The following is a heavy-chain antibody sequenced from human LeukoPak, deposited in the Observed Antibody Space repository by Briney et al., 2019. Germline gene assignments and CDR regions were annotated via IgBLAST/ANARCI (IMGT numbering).Heavy chain of an antibody. Sequence: GGSLRLSCSASGXTFSSYAMHWVRQAPGKGLEYVSAISSNGGSTYYADSVKGRFTISRGNSKNTLYLQMSSLRAEDTAVYYCVKGMDIAMVSAFDYWGQGTLVTVSS. V-gene: IGHV3-64D*09. CDR3: VKGMDIAMVSAFDY. J-gene: IGHJ4*02. CDR2: ISSNGGST. CDR1: GXTFSSYA. D-gene: IGHD5-18*01.